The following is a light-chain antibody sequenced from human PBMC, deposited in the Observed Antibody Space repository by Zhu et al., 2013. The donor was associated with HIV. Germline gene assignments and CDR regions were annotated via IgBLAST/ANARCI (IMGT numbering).Light chain of an antibody. CDR2: ATS. CDR3: LQTTQFPHS. Sequence: VLTQSPTALSLSPGDRATLSCRASQSVSYIYLAWYQQKPGQAPRLLMYATSTRATDIPDRFSGSGSGTDFTLKISRVEAEDVGLYYCLQTTQFPHSFGQGTKLEI. CDR1: QSVSYIY. J-gene: IGKJ2*03. V-gene: IGKV3D-20*02.